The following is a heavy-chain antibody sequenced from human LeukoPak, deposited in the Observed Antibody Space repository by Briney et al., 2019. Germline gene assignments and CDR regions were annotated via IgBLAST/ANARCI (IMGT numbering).Heavy chain of an antibody. CDR1: GGSFSGSY. D-gene: IGHD3-16*01. CDR2: MNHSGST. J-gene: IGHJ4*02. CDR3: TRSPPPGATAYGVVDL. V-gene: IGHV4-34*01. Sequence: SETLSLTCAVYGGSFSGSYWSWIRQPPGKGLEWIGEMNHSGSTNYNPSLKSRVTISIDTSRNQFSLKLRSVTAADTAVYHCTRSPPPGATAYGVVDLWGQGTLVTVSS.